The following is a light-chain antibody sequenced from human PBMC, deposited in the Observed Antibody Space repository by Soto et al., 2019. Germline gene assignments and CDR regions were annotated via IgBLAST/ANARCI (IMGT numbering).Light chain of an antibody. CDR3: SSYTSSSPLYV. V-gene: IGLV2-14*01. J-gene: IGLJ1*01. Sequence: QSALTQPASVSGSPGQSITISCTGTSSDVGGYNYVSWYQQHPGKAPKLMIYEVSNRPSGVSNRFSGSKSGNTASLTISGLQAEDEADYYCSSYTSSSPLYVFGTGPKVTVL. CDR1: SSDVGGYNY. CDR2: EVS.